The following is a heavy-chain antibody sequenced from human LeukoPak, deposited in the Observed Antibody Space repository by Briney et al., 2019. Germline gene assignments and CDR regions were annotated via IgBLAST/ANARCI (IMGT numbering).Heavy chain of an antibody. J-gene: IGHJ4*02. CDR2: IYYSGST. D-gene: IGHD3-22*01. CDR1: GGSISSSSYY. CDR3: ATPPKLYDSSGYIDY. V-gene: IGHV4-39*01. Sequence: PSETLSLTCTVSGGSISSSSYYWGWIRQPPGKGLEWIGSIYYSGSTYYNPSLKSRVTISVDTSKNQFSLKLSSVTAADTAVYYCATPPKLYDSSGYIDYWGQGTLVTVSS.